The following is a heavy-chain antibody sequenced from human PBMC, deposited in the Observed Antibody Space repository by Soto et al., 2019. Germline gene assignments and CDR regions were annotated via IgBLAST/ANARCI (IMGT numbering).Heavy chain of an antibody. Sequence: GESLKISCKGSGYSFTSYWIGWVRQMPGKGLEWMGIIYPGDSDTRYSPSFQGQVTISADKSISTAYLQWSSLKASDTAMYYCATRADPMDDYVWGPDYHYYYGMDVWGQGTTVTVSS. CDR3: ATRADPMDDYVWGPDYHYYYGMDV. D-gene: IGHD3-16*01. J-gene: IGHJ6*02. CDR1: GYSFTSYW. CDR2: IYPGDSDT. V-gene: IGHV5-51*01.